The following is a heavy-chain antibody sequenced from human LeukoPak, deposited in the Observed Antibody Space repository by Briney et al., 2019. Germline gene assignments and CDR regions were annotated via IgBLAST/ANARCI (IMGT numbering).Heavy chain of an antibody. CDR1: GGSISSSSYY. CDR3: ARDHQQYYYDSSGYYN. V-gene: IGHV4-39*07. Sequence: SETLSLTCTVSGGSISSSSYYWGWIRQPPGKGLEWIGRIYTSGSTNYNPSLKSRVTISVDTSKNQFSLKLSSVTAADTAVYYCARDHQQYYYDSSGYYNWGQGTLVTVSS. CDR2: IYTSGST. D-gene: IGHD3-22*01. J-gene: IGHJ4*02.